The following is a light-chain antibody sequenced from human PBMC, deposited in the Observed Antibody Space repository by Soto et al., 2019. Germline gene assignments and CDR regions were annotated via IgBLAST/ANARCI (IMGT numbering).Light chain of an antibody. CDR2: AVS. J-gene: IGKJ4*01. CDR1: QGIGSD. CDR3: LQDYSSLT. V-gene: IGKV1-6*01. Sequence: AIEMTQSPSSLSASVGDRVTITCRASQGIGSDLAWYQQRPGKAPKLLIYAVSSLQNGVPSRFSGSGSGTDFTLTISSMQPEDFATYYCLQDYSSLTFGGGTKVETK.